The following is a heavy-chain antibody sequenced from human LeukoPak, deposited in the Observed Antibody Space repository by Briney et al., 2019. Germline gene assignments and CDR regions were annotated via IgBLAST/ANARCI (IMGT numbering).Heavy chain of an antibody. Sequence: ASVTVSFKAFGYTFTDYYLHWVRQAPGQGVEWMGWIDPNSGGTNYAQTFQGRVTMTRETAISTAYMELSRLRSDDTAVYYCARNDAFDIWGQGTMVTVSS. CDR2: IDPNSGGT. J-gene: IGHJ3*02. CDR3: ARNDAFDI. CDR1: GYTFTDYY. V-gene: IGHV1-2*02.